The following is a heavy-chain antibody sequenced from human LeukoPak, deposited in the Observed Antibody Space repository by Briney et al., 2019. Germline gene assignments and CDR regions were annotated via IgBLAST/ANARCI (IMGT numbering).Heavy chain of an antibody. CDR2: IYHSGST. J-gene: IGHJ3*02. V-gene: IGHV4-30-2*01. CDR3: VRDEGAAAGRAFDI. Sequence: SETLSLTCTVSGGSISSGGYYWSWIRQPPGKGLEWIGYIYHSGSTYYNPSLKSRVTMSVDTSNNQFSLKLNSVTAADTAVYYYVRDEGAAAGRAFDIWGQGTMVTVSS. CDR1: GGSISSGGYY. D-gene: IGHD6-13*01.